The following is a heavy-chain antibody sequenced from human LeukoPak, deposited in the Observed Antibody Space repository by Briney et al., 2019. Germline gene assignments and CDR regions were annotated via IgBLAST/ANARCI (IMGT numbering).Heavy chain of an antibody. Sequence: QPGGSLRLSCAASGFTFSSYAMSWVRQAPGKGLEWVSSISGSDGNTYYADSVKGRFTISRDNSKNMLYLQMNSLRAEDTAVYYCAKDRQKGYVDPWGQGTLVTVSS. D-gene: IGHD2-15*01. V-gene: IGHV3-23*01. CDR1: GFTFSSYA. CDR3: AKDRQKGYVDP. J-gene: IGHJ5*02. CDR2: ISGSDGNT.